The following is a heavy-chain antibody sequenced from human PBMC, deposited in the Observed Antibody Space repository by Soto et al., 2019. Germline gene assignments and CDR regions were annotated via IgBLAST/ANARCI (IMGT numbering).Heavy chain of an antibody. Sequence: EVRLVESGGGLIQQGGSLRLSCAAFGFTVSSNYMTWVRLAPGKGLEWVSLVYSGGATHYAASVKGRFTISTHSSQNTLFLQMNSLRTEDTAPYYCVRGRYGSEIHWGQGTKVTVSS. CDR3: VRGRYGSEIH. J-gene: IGHJ4*02. CDR2: VYSGGAT. D-gene: IGHD3-10*01. CDR1: GFTVSSNY. V-gene: IGHV3-53*04.